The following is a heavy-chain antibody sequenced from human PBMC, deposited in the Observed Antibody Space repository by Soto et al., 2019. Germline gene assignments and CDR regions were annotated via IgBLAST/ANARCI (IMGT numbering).Heavy chain of an antibody. V-gene: IGHV3-66*01. CDR2: LYKGGGT. D-gene: IGHD2-15*01. J-gene: IGHJ3*02. CDR1: GFTVTYNH. CDR3: AKDRIGCSGGRCWANAAFDI. Sequence: GGSLRLSCAASGFTVTYNHMSWVRQAPGKGLEWVSVLYKGGGTYYADSVKDRFTISRDNSKNTLYLQMNSLRAEDTAVYYCAKDRIGCSGGRCWANAAFDIWGQGTMVTVSS.